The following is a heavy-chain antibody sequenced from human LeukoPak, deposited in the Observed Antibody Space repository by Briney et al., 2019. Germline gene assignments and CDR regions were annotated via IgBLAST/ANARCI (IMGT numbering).Heavy chain of an antibody. Sequence: GGSLRLSSAASGFTFSSYSMNWVRQAPGKGLEWVSSISSSSSYIYYADSVKGRFTISRDNAENSLYLQMNSLRAEDTAVYYCASAYSSSSPVDYWGQGTLVTVSS. CDR1: GFTFSSYS. V-gene: IGHV3-21*01. J-gene: IGHJ4*02. CDR2: ISSSSSYI. D-gene: IGHD6-6*01. CDR3: ASAYSSSSPVDY.